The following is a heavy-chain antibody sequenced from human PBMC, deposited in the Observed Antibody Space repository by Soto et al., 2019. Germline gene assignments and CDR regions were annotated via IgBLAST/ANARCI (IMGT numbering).Heavy chain of an antibody. Sequence: PGGSLRLSCAASGFSFSDYGMNWARQAPGKGLEWISHISSSGNYIFYADSEKGRFTVSRDNAKNSLFLQMNSLRAENSVVYYCARDRTGPYGLTDFWGQGTQVTVSS. V-gene: IGHV3-21*05. CDR3: ARDRTGPYGLTDF. D-gene: IGHD3-3*01. CDR2: ISSSGNYI. CDR1: GFSFSDYG. J-gene: IGHJ4*02.